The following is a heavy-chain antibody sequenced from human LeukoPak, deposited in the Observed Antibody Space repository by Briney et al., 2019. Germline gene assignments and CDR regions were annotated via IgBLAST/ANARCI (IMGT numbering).Heavy chain of an antibody. V-gene: IGHV3-23*01. Sequence: GGSLRLSCAASGFTFSTYVMYWVRQAPGKGLECVSSISSSGAYTTYADSVKGRFTISRDNSKNTLYLQMNSLRAEDTAVYYCSKKGQSEDYGKPDWGQGTLVTVSS. D-gene: IGHD4-17*01. J-gene: IGHJ4*02. CDR2: ISSSGAYT. CDR1: GFTFSTYV. CDR3: SKKGQSEDYGKPD.